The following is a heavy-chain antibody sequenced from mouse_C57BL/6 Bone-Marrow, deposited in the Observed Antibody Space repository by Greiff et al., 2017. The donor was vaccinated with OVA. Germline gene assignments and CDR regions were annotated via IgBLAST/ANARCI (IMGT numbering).Heavy chain of an antibody. D-gene: IGHD2-1*01. Sequence: VQLKESGAELAKPGASVKLSCKASGYTFTSYWMHWVKQRPGQGLEWIGYINPSSGYTKYNQKFKDKATLTADKSSSTAYMQLSSLTYEDSAVYYCASVNYDWYFDVWGTGTTVTVSS. CDR2: INPSSGYT. V-gene: IGHV1-7*01. CDR1: GYTFTSYW. J-gene: IGHJ1*03. CDR3: ASVNYDWYFDV.